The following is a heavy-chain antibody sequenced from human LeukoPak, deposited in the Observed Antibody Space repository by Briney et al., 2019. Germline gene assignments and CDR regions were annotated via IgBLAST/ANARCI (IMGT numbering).Heavy chain of an antibody. CDR3: ATAARARHYFDY. J-gene: IGHJ4*02. CDR1: GESLSSYC. Sequence: PSETLSLTCAASGESLSSYCRNWIRQSPGRGLEWIGEMNRSGSTNYNPSLKRRVTISVDTSKNLLSLRLNSVTAADTAVYYCATAARARHYFDYWGQGSLVTVSS. CDR2: MNRSGST. V-gene: IGHV4-34*01.